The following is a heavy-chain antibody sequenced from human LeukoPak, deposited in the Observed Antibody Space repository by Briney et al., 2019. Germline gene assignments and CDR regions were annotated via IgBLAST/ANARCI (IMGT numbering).Heavy chain of an antibody. CDR3: ARQRGDSSGYAPHDAFEI. J-gene: IGHJ3*02. Sequence: GESLKISCKGSGYSFTNYWIGWVRQMPGKGLEWMGIIYPGDSDTRYSPSFQGQVTISADRSISTAYLQWSSLKASDTAMDYCARQRGDSSGYAPHDAFEIWGQGTMVTVSS. CDR2: IYPGDSDT. D-gene: IGHD3-22*01. CDR1: GYSFTNYW. V-gene: IGHV5-51*01.